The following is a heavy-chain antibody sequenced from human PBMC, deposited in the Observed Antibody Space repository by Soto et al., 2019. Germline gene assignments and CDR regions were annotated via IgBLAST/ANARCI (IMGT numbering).Heavy chain of an antibody. V-gene: IGHV3-33*01. J-gene: IGHJ3*02. CDR3: ARDDGDDGARAFDI. CDR2: IWYDGSDK. Sequence: GGSLRLSCAASGFTFSSYGMHWVRQAPGKGLEWMAVIWYDGSDKYYADSVKGRFTISRDNSKNILYLQMNSLRAEDTAVFYCARDDGDDGARAFDISGQGKMVTVSS. D-gene: IGHD4-17*01. CDR1: GFTFSSYG.